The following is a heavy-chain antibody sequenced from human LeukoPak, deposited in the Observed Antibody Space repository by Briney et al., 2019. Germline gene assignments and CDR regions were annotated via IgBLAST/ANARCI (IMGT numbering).Heavy chain of an antibody. CDR3: ARASTDDYYDSSGYYLGAFDI. V-gene: IGHV4-34*01. CDR1: GGSFSGYY. J-gene: IGHJ3*02. D-gene: IGHD3-22*01. Sequence: SETLSLTCAVYGGSFSGYYWSWIRQPPGKGLEWIGEINHSGSTNYNPSLKSRVTISVDTSKNQFSLKLSSVTAADTAVYYCARASTDDYYDSSGYYLGAFDIWGQGTMVTVSS. CDR2: INHSGST.